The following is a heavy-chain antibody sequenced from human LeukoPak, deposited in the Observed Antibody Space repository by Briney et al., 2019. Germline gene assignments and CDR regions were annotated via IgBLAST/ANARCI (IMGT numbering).Heavy chain of an antibody. CDR3: ARAVRGVRGYNWFDP. V-gene: IGHV4-59*12. CDR2: IYYSGST. D-gene: IGHD3-10*01. J-gene: IGHJ5*02. Sequence: SETLSLTCTVSGGSISSYYWSWIRQPPGKGLEWIGYIYYSGSTNYNPSLKSRVTISVDTSKNQFSLKLSSVTAADTAVYYCARAVRGVRGYNWFDPWGQGTLVTVSS. CDR1: GGSISSYY.